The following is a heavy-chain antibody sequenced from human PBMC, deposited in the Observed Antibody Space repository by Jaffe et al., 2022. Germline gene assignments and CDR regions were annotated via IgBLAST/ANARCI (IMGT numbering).Heavy chain of an antibody. J-gene: IGHJ4*02. Sequence: QVQLVESGGGVVQPGGSLRLSCVASGFTFTSYGMHWVRQAPGKGLEWVAFIRERIDYAESVKGRFTISRDNSQNTLYLQMNSLRPEDTAVYYCVKDSPWDWLEEDYFDSWGQGTLVTVSS. D-gene: IGHD6-19*01. CDR3: VKDSPWDWLEEDYFDS. CDR1: GFTFTSYG. V-gene: IGHV3-30*02. CDR2: IRERI.